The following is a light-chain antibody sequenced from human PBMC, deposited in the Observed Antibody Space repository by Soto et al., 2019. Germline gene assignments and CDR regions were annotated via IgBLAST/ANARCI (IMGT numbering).Light chain of an antibody. CDR2: EVS. CDR1: SSDVGGSNY. CDR3: RSYADSNNLLV. V-gene: IGLV2-8*01. Sequence: QSVLTQPPSASGSPGQSVTISCTGTSSDVGGSNYVSWYQQYPGKAPKLMIYEVSKRPSGVPDRFSGSKSGNTASLTVSGLQAEDEAHYYCRSYADSNNLLVFGGGTKLTVL. J-gene: IGLJ2*01.